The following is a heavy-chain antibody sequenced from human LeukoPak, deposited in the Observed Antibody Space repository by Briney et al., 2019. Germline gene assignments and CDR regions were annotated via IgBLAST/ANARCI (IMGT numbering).Heavy chain of an antibody. CDR1: GYSFTNYW. V-gene: IGHV5-51*01. Sequence: GESLKISCKGSGYSFTNYWLGWVRQMPGKGLEWMGIIYPGDSDTRYSPSFEGQVTISADKSISTAYLQWSSVKASDTAMYYCARQVGIPASFDYWGQGTLVTVSS. D-gene: IGHD6-13*01. CDR3: ARQVGIPASFDY. J-gene: IGHJ4*02. CDR2: IYPGDSDT.